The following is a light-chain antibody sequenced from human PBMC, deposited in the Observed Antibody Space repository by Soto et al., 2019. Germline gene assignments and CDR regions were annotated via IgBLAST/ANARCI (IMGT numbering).Light chain of an antibody. CDR1: QSISSY. V-gene: IGKV1-39*01. J-gene: IGKJ5*01. CDR2: AAS. CDR3: QQSYSTLART. Sequence: DTQMTQSPSSLSASVGDRVTITCRASQSISSYLNWYQQKPGKAPKLLIYAASSLQSGVPSRFSGSGSGTDFTLTISSLQPEDFATYYCQQSYSTLARTFGQGTRLEIK.